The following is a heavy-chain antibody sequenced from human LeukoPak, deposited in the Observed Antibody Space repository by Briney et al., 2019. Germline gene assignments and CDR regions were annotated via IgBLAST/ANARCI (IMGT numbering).Heavy chain of an antibody. Sequence: SETLSLTCTVSGGSVSSTRHYWGWIRQPPGKGLEWIGNMYYSGCTYYNPSLRSRVTTSVDTTKNQFSLKLGSVTAADTAVYYCARLLKYSGSYYCDFWGQGTLVTVSS. D-gene: IGHD1-26*01. V-gene: IGHV4-39*01. CDR1: GGSVSSTRHY. CDR3: ARLLKYSGSYYCDF. CDR2: MYYSGCT. J-gene: IGHJ4*02.